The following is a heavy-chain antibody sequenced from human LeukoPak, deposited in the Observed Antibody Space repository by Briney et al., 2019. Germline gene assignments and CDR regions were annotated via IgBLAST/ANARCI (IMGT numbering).Heavy chain of an antibody. J-gene: IGHJ6*02. CDR2: INHSGST. D-gene: IGHD3-16*02. CDR3: ARDQVVMITFGGVIEQRYYGMDV. CDR1: GGSFSDYY. V-gene: IGHV4-34*01. Sequence: SETLSLTCAVYGGSFSDYYWSWIRQPPGKGLEWIGEINHSGSTNYNPSLKSRVTISVDTSKNQFSLELSSVTAADTAVYYCARDQVVMITFGGVIEQRYYGMDVWGQGTTVTVSS.